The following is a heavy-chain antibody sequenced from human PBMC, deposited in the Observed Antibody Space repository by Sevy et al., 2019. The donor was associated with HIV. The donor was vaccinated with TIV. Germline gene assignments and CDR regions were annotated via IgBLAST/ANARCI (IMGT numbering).Heavy chain of an antibody. D-gene: IGHD6-19*01. V-gene: IGHV3-30-3*01. CDR2: ISYDGSRH. CDR3: ARDAGYSTDWYPSDY. J-gene: IGHJ4*02. Sequence: GGSLGLSCAASEFMFSTYAMHWVRQAPGKGLEWVAVISYDGSRHYYGESVKGRFTISRDNSKNTLFLQMNSLRLEDTAFYYCARDAGYSTDWYPSDYWGQGTLVTVSS. CDR1: EFMFSTYA.